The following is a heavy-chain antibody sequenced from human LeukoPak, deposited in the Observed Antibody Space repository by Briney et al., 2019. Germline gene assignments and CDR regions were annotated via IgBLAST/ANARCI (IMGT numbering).Heavy chain of an antibody. CDR1: GFTVSSNY. J-gene: IGHJ6*02. D-gene: IGHD2-15*01. Sequence: GGSLRLSCAASGFTVSSNYMSWVREAPGKGLEWGSVIYSGGSTYYADSVKGRFTISRDNSKNTLYLQMNSLRAEDTAVYYCARALQDGWYYYYYGMDVWGQGTTVTVSS. CDR3: ARALQDGWYYYYYGMDV. V-gene: IGHV3-53*01. CDR2: IYSGGST.